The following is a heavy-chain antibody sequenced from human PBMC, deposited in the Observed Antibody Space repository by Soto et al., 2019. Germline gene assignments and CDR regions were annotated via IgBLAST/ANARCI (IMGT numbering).Heavy chain of an antibody. V-gene: IGHV3-30*18. Sequence: SLRLSCAASGFTFSSYGMHWVRQAPGKGLEWVAVISYDGSNKYYADSVKGRFTISRDNSKNTLYLQMNSLRAEDTAVYYCAKDWGIAVAGDYYYYGMDVWGQGTTVTVSS. J-gene: IGHJ6*02. D-gene: IGHD6-19*01. CDR3: AKDWGIAVAGDYYYYGMDV. CDR2: ISYDGSNK. CDR1: GFTFSSYG.